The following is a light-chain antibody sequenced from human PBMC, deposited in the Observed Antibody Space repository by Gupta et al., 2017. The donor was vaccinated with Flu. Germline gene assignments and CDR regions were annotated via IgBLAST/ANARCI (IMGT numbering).Light chain of an antibody. V-gene: IGLV2-23*02. CDR2: EVS. J-gene: IGLJ3*02. Sequence: SALTQPASVSGSPGQSITIPCTGPSSDVGSYTLVSWYQQHPGKAPKLMIYEVSKRPSGVSNRFSGSKSGNTASLTISGLQAEDEADYYCCSYAGGSTWVFGGGTKLTDL. CDR1: SSDVGSYTL. CDR3: CSYAGGSTWV.